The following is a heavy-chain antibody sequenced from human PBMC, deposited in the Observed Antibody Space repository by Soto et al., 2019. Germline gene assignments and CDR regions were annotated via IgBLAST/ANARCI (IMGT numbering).Heavy chain of an antibody. Sequence: GGSLRLSCAASGLTFSSYSMNWVRQAPGKGLEWVSSISSSSSYIYYADSVKGRFTISRDNAKKSLYLQMNSLRAEDTAVYYCARSFIDSRGDDAFDIWGQGTMVTVSS. J-gene: IGHJ3*02. D-gene: IGHD3-22*01. CDR1: GLTFSSYS. V-gene: IGHV3-21*01. CDR2: ISSSSSYI. CDR3: ARSFIDSRGDDAFDI.